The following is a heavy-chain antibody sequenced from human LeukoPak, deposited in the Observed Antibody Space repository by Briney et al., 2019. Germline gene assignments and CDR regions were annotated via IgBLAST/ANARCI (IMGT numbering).Heavy chain of an antibody. CDR2: ISYDGSNK. CDR1: GFTFSSYG. D-gene: IGHD2-15*01. J-gene: IGHJ4*02. V-gene: IGHV3-30*18. CDR3: AKDRNRYCSGGSCYGLDY. Sequence: GGSLRLSCAASGFTFSSYGMHWARQAPGKGLEWVAVISYDGSNKYYADSVKGRFTISRDNSKNTLYLQMNSLRAEDTAVYYCAKDRNRYCSGGSCYGLDYWGQGTLVTVSS.